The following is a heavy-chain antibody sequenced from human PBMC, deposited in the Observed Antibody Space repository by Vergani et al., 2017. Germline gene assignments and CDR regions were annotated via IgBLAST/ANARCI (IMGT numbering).Heavy chain of an antibody. Sequence: EVELVQSGPEMRKPGESLKISCKGSEYSFGNYWIGWVRQMPGKGLEWMGIIYPADSDTRYSPSFQGQVTISADKSISTAFLQWDSLKASDTALYYCARHVNRIWSWFDPWGQGTLVTVSS. D-gene: IGHD1-14*01. J-gene: IGHJ5*02. V-gene: IGHV5-51*01. CDR2: IYPADSDT. CDR1: EYSFGNYW. CDR3: ARHVNRIWSWFDP.